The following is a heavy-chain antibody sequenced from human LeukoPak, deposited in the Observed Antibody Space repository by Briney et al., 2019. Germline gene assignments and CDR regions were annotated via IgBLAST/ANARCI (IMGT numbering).Heavy chain of an antibody. Sequence: SETLSLTCTVSGGSISSSSYYWGWIRQPPGKGLEWIGSIYYSGNTYYNASLKSQVSISIDMSKNQFSLKLTSVTAADTAVYYCARQTGSGLFILPGGQGTLVTVSS. CDR3: ARQTGSGLFILP. J-gene: IGHJ4*02. D-gene: IGHD3-10*01. CDR2: IYYSGNT. V-gene: IGHV4-39*01. CDR1: GGSISSSSYY.